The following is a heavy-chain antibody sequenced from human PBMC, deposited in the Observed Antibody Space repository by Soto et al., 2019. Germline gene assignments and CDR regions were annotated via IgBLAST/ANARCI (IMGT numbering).Heavy chain of an antibody. V-gene: IGHV4-59*01. J-gene: IGHJ6*02. CDR2: IYYSGST. D-gene: IGHD3-3*01. CDR1: GGSISSYY. Sequence: SETLSLTCTVSGGSISSYYWSWIRQPPGKGLEWIGYIYYSGSTNYNPSLKSRVTISVDTSKNQFSLKLSSVTAADTAVYYCARGASYYDFWSGYYMRGGDYYYSGMDVWGQGTTVTVSS. CDR3: ARGASYYDFWSGYYMRGGDYYYSGMDV.